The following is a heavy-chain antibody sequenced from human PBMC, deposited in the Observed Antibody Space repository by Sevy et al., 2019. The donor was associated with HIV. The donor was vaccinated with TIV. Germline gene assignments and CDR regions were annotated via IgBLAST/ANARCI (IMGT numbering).Heavy chain of an antibody. CDR1: GCSISSSSYY. CDR3: ARHGLGGSYHPAPYYFDY. CDR2: IYYSGST. D-gene: IGHD1-26*01. Sequence: SESLSLTCTVSGCSISSSSYYWGWIRQPPGKGLEWIGSIYYSGSTYYNPSLKSRVTISVDTSKNLFSLKPSSVTAADTAVYYCARHGLGGSYHPAPYYFDYWGQGILVTVSS. V-gene: IGHV4-39*01. J-gene: IGHJ4*02.